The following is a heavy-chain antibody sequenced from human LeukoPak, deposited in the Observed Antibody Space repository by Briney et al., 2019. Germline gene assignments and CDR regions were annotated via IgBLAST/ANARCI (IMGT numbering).Heavy chain of an antibody. Sequence: PGGSLRLSCAASGFTFSSYAMSWVRQAPGKGLEWVSAISGSGGSTYYADSVKGRFTISRDNSKNTLYLQMNSLRAEDTAVYYCASPYGSGSYYLYYYYGMDVWGQGTTVTVSS. D-gene: IGHD3-10*01. V-gene: IGHV3-23*01. CDR3: ASPYGSGSYYLYYYYGMDV. J-gene: IGHJ6*02. CDR1: GFTFSSYA. CDR2: ISGSGGST.